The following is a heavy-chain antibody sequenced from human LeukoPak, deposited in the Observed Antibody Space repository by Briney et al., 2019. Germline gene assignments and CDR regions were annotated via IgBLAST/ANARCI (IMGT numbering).Heavy chain of an antibody. Sequence: ASVKVSCKASGYTFTGYYMHWVRQAPGQGLEWMGWINPNSGGTNYAQKFQGRVTMTRDTSISTAYMELSRLRSDDTAVYYCARGRAVAGTMKYYFDYWGQGTLATVSS. D-gene: IGHD6-19*01. CDR2: INPNSGGT. CDR3: ARGRAVAGTMKYYFDY. J-gene: IGHJ4*02. V-gene: IGHV1-2*02. CDR1: GYTFTGYY.